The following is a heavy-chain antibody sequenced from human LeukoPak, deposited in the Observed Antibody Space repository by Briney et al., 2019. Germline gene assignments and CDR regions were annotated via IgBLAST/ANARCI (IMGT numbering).Heavy chain of an antibody. J-gene: IGHJ5*01. CDR1: GFTFSSFG. Sequence: GGSLRLSCAASGFTFSSFGIHWVRQAPGKGLVWVSRINSDGSSTTYADSVKGRFTISRDNAKNTLYLQMNSLRVEDTAVCYCARDPAPQGWFDSWGQGTLVIVSS. V-gene: IGHV3-74*01. CDR2: INSDGSST. CDR3: ARDPAPQGWFDS.